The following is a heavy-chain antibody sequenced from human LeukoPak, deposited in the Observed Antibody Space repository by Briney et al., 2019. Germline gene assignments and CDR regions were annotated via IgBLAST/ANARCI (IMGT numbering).Heavy chain of an antibody. CDR1: DGSTSSHY. D-gene: IGHD3-22*01. V-gene: IGHV4-59*11. CDR3: ARLGSHYYDSSPFDY. CDR2: IYYSGST. Sequence: PSETLSLTCTVSDGSTSSHYWSWIRQPPGKGLEWIGYIYYSGSTNYNPSLKSRVTISVDTSKNQFSLKLSSVTAADTAVYYCARLGSHYYDSSPFDYWGQGTLVTVSS. J-gene: IGHJ4*02.